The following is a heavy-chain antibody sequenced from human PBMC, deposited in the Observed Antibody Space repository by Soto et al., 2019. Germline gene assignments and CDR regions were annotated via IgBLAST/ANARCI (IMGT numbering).Heavy chain of an antibody. Sequence: QVQLVQSGAEVKKPGSSVKVSCKASGGTFSSYAISWVRQAPGQGLEWMGGIIPIFGTANYAQKFQGRVTITADESTSAAYMELSSLRSEDTAVYYCARALFDAAIVVSYYYYGMDVWVQGTTVTVSS. V-gene: IGHV1-69*01. CDR1: GGTFSSYA. J-gene: IGHJ6*02. CDR2: IIPIFGTA. CDR3: ARALFDAAIVVSYYYYGMDV. D-gene: IGHD5-18*01.